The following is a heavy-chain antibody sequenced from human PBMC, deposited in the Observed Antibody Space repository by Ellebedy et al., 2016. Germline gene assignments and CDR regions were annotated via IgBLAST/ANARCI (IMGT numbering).Heavy chain of an antibody. Sequence: GGSLRLXCAASGFTFSDYFMNWIRQAPGKGLEWISYISRSSATIDYADSVKGRFTISRDNAKNLLYLQMNSLRAEDTAVYYCARATVVTGSDYWGQGTLVTVSS. J-gene: IGHJ4*02. CDR3: ARATVVTGSDY. CDR2: ISRSSATI. CDR1: GFTFSDYF. V-gene: IGHV3-11*01. D-gene: IGHD4-23*01.